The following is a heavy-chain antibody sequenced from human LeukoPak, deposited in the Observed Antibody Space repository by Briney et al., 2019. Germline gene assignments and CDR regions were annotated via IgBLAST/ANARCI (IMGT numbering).Heavy chain of an antibody. CDR3: ARDFEGWTVRGKPYYFDY. V-gene: IGHV1-46*01. CDR2: INPSGVST. CDR1: GYTFTSYY. D-gene: IGHD3-16*01. J-gene: IGHJ4*02. Sequence: GASVKVSCKASGYTFTSYYMHWVRQAPGQGLDWMGIINPSGVSTSYAQKFQGRVTMTRDTSIGPAYMELSSLGPDDTAVYYCARDFEGWTVRGKPYYFDYWGQGTLVTVSS.